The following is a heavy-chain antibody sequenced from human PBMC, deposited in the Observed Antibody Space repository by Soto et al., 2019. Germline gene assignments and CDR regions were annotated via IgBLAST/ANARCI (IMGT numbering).Heavy chain of an antibody. CDR2: IIPILGIA. CDR1: VGTFSSYT. Sequence: QVQLVQSGAEVKKPGSSVKVSCKASVGTFSSYTISWVRQAPGQGLEWMGRIIPILGIANYAQKFQGRVTNTADKSTSTAYMELSSLRSEDTAVYYCAISGSSPFWGQGTLVTVSS. J-gene: IGHJ4*02. D-gene: IGHD1-26*01. V-gene: IGHV1-69*02. CDR3: AISGSSPF.